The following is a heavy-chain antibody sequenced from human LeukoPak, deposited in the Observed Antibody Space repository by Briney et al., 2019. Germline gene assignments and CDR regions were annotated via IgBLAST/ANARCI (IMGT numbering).Heavy chain of an antibody. CDR1: GYTFTGYY. D-gene: IGHD2-2*01. CDR3: ARVGDIVVVPAAKAYYYYGTDV. J-gene: IGHJ6*02. V-gene: IGHV1-2*02. Sequence: ASVKVSCKASGYTFTGYYMHWVRQAPGQGLEWMGWINPNSGGTNYAQKFQGRVTMTRDTSISTAYMELSRLRSDDTAVYYCARVGDIVVVPAAKAYYYYGTDVWGQGTTVTVSS. CDR2: INPNSGGT.